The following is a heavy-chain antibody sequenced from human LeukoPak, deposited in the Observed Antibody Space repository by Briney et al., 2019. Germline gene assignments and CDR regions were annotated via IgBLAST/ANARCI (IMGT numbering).Heavy chain of an antibody. CDR2: IYYSGST. CDR1: GGSISSYY. Sequence: SVTLSLTCTVSGGSISSYYWSWIRQPPGKGLEWIGYIYYSGSTNYNPSLKSRVTISVDTSKNQFSLKLSSVTAADTAVYYCARPLLGSSWHPLGLWGRGTLVTVSS. J-gene: IGHJ2*01. D-gene: IGHD6-13*01. V-gene: IGHV4-59*08. CDR3: ARPLLGSSWHPLGL.